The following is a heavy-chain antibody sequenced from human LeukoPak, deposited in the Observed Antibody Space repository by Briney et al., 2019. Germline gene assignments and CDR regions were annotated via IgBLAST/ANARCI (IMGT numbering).Heavy chain of an antibody. CDR1: GVTFSSYW. D-gene: IGHD3-22*01. CDR3: ASSYYYDSSGYYY. Sequence: GGSLRLSCAASGVTFSSYWMHWVRQAPGKGLVWVSRINSDGSSTSYADSVKGRFTISRDNAKNTLYLQMNSLRAEDTAVYYCASSYYYDSSGYYYWGQGTLVTVSS. CDR2: INSDGSST. J-gene: IGHJ4*02. V-gene: IGHV3-74*01.